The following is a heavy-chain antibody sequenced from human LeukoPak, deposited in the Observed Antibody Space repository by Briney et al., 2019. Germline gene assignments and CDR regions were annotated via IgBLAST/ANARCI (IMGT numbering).Heavy chain of an antibody. Sequence: PSEILSLTCTVSGGSISSTTCYWGWIRQPPGKGLEWIGTIYYSGTTYYNPSLKSRVTISVDTSKNQFSLELSSMTAADTAVYYCARGPTLKYFHHWGQGTLVSVSS. V-gene: IGHV4-39*02. J-gene: IGHJ1*01. CDR3: ARGPTLKYFHH. CDR1: GGSISSTTCY. CDR2: IYYSGTT.